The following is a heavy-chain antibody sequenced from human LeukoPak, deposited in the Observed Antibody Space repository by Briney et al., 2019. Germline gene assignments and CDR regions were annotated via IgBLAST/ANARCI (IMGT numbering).Heavy chain of an antibody. V-gene: IGHV3-21*01. CDR3: ARVRLQPRTLLDDAFDI. Sequence: GSLXXXCXASGFTFSSYSMNWVRQAPGKGLEWVSSISTSSIYIYYADSLKGRFTISRDNAKNSLYLQMNSLRAEDTAVYYCARVRLQPRTLLDDAFDIWGQGTMVTVSS. J-gene: IGHJ3*02. D-gene: IGHD1-14*01. CDR1: GFTFSSYS. CDR2: ISTSSIYI.